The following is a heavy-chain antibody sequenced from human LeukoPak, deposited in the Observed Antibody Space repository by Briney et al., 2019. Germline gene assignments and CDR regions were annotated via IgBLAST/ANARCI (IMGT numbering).Heavy chain of an antibody. CDR1: GGSISSYY. CDR3: AKTYCGGDCYPDY. CDR2: IYYSGST. V-gene: IGHV4-59*08. J-gene: IGHJ4*02. Sequence: SETLSLTCTVSGGSISSYYWSWIRQPPGKGLEWIGYIYYSGSTNYNPSLKSRVTISVDTSKNQFSLKLSSVTAADTAVYYCAKTYCGGDCYPDYWGQGTLVTVSS. D-gene: IGHD2-21*02.